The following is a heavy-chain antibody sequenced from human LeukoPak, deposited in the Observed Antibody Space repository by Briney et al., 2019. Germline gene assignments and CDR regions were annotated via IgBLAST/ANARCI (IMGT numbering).Heavy chain of an antibody. V-gene: IGHV4-59*01. CDR2: INYSGTT. CDR3: AREYSSFEY. CDR1: ADSISPYY. J-gene: IGHJ4*02. D-gene: IGHD6-13*01. Sequence: SETLSLTCTVSADSISPYYWHWIRQPPGKGLEWIGYINYSGTTDYNPSLKSRVTISVDTSMKQLFLRLRSMTAADTAVYYCAREYSSFEYWGQGTLVTVSS.